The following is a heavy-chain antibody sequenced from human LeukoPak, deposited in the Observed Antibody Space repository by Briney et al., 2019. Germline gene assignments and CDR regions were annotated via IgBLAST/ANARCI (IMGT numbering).Heavy chain of an antibody. CDR1: GGSISSYY. CDR3: ARLRGRGGSCYFDY. V-gene: IGHV4-59*05. CDR2: IYYSGST. Sequence: PSETLSLTCTVSGGSISSYYWSWIRQPPGKGLEWIGSIYYSGSTYYNPSLKSRVTISVDTSKNQFSLKLSSVTAADTAVYYCARLRGRGGSCYFDYWGQGTLVTVSS. J-gene: IGHJ4*02. D-gene: IGHD2-15*01.